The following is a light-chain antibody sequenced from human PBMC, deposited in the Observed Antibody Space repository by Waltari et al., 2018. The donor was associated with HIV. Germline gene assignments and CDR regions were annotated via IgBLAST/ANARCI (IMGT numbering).Light chain of an antibody. Sequence: DIQMTQSPSSLSASVGDRVTITCRASQGIYNYLAWYQQKPGKVPKLLIYGASTLQSGVPSRFSGGGSGTDFTLTISSLQPEDVATYYCQKSNSAPLTFGGGTKVEIK. CDR2: GAS. CDR1: QGIYNY. CDR3: QKSNSAPLT. J-gene: IGKJ4*01. V-gene: IGKV1-27*01.